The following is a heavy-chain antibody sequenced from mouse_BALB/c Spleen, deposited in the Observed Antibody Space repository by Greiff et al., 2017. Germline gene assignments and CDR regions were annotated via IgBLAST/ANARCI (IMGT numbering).Heavy chain of an antibody. CDR3: ARPGETGFDV. V-gene: IGHV5-6*02. J-gene: IGHJ1*01. CDR1: GFTFSSYG. Sequence: DVKLVESGGDLVKPGGSLKLSCAASGFTFSSYGMSWVRQTPDKRLEWVATISSGGSYTYYPDSVKGRFTISRDNAKNTLYLQMSSLKSEDTAMYYCARPGETGFDVWGAGTTVTVSS. D-gene: IGHD4-1*01. CDR2: ISSGGSYT.